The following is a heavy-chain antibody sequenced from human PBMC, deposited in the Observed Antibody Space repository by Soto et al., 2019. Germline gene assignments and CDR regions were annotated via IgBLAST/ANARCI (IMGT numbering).Heavy chain of an antibody. CDR3: ARGPLSRQWLVLSIRWLDP. V-gene: IGHV1-46*03. CDR1: GYTFTNYY. CDR2: INPSGGSS. J-gene: IGHJ5*02. Sequence: EASVKVSCKASGYTFTNYYLYWVRQAPGQGLEWMGIINPSGGSSTYAQKFQGRVTMTRDTSTSTVYMELSSLRSEDTAVYYCARGPLSRQWLVLSIRWLDPWGQGTLVTVSS. D-gene: IGHD6-19*01.